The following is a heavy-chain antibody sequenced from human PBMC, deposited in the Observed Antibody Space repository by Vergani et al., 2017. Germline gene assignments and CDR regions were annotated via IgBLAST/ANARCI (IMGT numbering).Heavy chain of an antibody. Sequence: EVQLLESGGDLVQPGGSLRLSCAASGFTFNHYAMNWVRQAPGKGLEWVSGTSGSGGSTYYADSVKGRFTISRDNSKNTLYLQMNSLRAEDTAVYYCAKDRGSGYYLRFDYWGQGTLVTVSS. D-gene: IGHD3-22*01. CDR3: AKDRGSGYYLRFDY. CDR2: TSGSGGST. J-gene: IGHJ4*02. CDR1: GFTFNHYA. V-gene: IGHV3-23*01.